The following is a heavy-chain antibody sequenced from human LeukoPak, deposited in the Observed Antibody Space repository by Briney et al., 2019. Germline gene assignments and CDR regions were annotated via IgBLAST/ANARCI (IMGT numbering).Heavy chain of an antibody. CDR2: INSDGTKT. J-gene: IGHJ4*02. CDR1: GFTFRSYK. Sequence: GGSLRLSCAASGFTFRSYKMHWVRLAPGKGLTWVSRINSDGTKTDYADSVKGRFTISRDNSKNTLYLQMNSLRAEDTAIYYCASLDPFDYWGQGTLVTVSS. V-gene: IGHV3-74*01. CDR3: ASLDPFDY.